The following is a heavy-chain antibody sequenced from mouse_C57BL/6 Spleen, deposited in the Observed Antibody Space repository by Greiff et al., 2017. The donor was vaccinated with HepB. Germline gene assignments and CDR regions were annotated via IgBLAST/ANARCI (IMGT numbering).Heavy chain of an antibody. Sequence: EVQGVESGGDLVKPGGSLKLSCAASGFTFSSYGMSWVRQTPDKRLEWVATISSGGSYTYYPDSVKGRLTISRDNAKNTLYLKMSSLKSEDTAMYYCARHDGYLLAMDYWGQGTSVTVSS. CDR3: ARHDGYLLAMDY. D-gene: IGHD2-3*01. CDR1: GFTFSSYG. J-gene: IGHJ4*01. CDR2: ISSGGSYT. V-gene: IGHV5-6*01.